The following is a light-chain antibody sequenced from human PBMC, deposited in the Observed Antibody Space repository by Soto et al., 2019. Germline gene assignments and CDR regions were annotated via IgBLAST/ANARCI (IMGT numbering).Light chain of an antibody. Sequence: AIQLTQSPSSLSASVGDRVSITCRASQGISSALAWYQHKPGKAPKILIYVASSLQSGVPSRFSGSESGTECTLTISSLQPEDFATYYCQQLKTYPFTFGQGTRLEIK. J-gene: IGKJ5*01. CDR3: QQLKTYPFT. V-gene: IGKV1-13*02. CDR1: QGISSA. CDR2: VAS.